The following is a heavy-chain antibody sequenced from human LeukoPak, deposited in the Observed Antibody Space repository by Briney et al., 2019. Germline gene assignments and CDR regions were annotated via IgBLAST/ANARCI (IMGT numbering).Heavy chain of an antibody. Sequence: GESLKISCMGSGYRFTSYWIGWVRQMPGKGLEWMGMIYPGDSDTRYSPSFQGQVTISADKSISTAYLQWSSLKASDTAMYYCARLLAAAGPLSPFDYWGQGTLVTVSS. CDR1: GYRFTSYW. CDR2: IYPGDSDT. V-gene: IGHV5-51*01. D-gene: IGHD6-13*01. CDR3: ARLLAAAGPLSPFDY. J-gene: IGHJ4*02.